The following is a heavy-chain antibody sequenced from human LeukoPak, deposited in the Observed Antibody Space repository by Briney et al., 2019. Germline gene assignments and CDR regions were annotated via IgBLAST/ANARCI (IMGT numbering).Heavy chain of an antibody. V-gene: IGHV3-23*01. CDR1: GFSFSSYA. Sequence: QPGGSLRLSCAASGFSFSSYAMSWVRQAPGEGLEWVSAISGSGGSTYYADSVKGRFTISRDNSKNTLYLQMNSLRAEDTAVYYCAKCEYSSSTSFDYWGQGTLVTVSS. D-gene: IGHD6-6*01. J-gene: IGHJ4*02. CDR3: AKCEYSSSTSFDY. CDR2: ISGSGGST.